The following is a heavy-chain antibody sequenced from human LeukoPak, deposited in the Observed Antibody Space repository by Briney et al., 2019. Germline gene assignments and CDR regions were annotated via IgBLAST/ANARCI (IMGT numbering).Heavy chain of an antibody. J-gene: IGHJ4*02. CDR1: GFPFSSYS. Sequence: GGSLRLSCAASGFPFSSYSMHWVRQATGKGLEWVSYISSSSSLIYYADSVRGRFTISRDNAKNSLFLQMNSLRDEDTAVYYCARRDHGDYGEEYWGQGTLVTVSS. CDR3: ARRDHGDYGEEY. V-gene: IGHV3-48*02. CDR2: ISSSSSLI. D-gene: IGHD4-17*01.